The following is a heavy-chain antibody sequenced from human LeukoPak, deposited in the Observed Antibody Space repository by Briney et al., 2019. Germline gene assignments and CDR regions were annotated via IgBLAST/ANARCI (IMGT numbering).Heavy chain of an antibody. Sequence: PSETLSLTCAVYGGSFSGYYWSWIRQPPGKGLEWIGEINHSGSTNYNPSLKSRVTISVDTSKNQFSLKLSSVTAADSAVYDCARVWTAAAGNWFDPWGEGTLVTVSS. D-gene: IGHD6-13*01. CDR2: INHSGST. V-gene: IGHV4-34*01. CDR3: ARVWTAAAGNWFDP. J-gene: IGHJ5*02. CDR1: GGSFSGYY.